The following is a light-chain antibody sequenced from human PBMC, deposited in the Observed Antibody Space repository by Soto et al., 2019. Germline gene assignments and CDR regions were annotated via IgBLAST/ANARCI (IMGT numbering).Light chain of an antibody. V-gene: IGKV1-16*01. CDR3: QQYNGYALT. J-gene: IGKJ4*01. Sequence: DIQLTQSPSSLSASVGDRVTITCRASQAITNYLAWLQQKPGKPPKTVIYAASSLQSGVPSRFSGSGSGTDFTLTNSGLQPEDFATYYCQQYNGYALTFGGGTKVEIK. CDR2: AAS. CDR1: QAITNY.